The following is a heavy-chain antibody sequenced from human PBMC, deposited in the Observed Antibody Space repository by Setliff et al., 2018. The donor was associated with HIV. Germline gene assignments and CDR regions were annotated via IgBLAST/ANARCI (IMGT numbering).Heavy chain of an antibody. CDR3: ARDNYYDTSGAIGY. CDR2: IIPIFGTT. Sequence: WASVKVSCKSSGGTFSRHTISWVRQAPGQGLEWMGGIIPIFGTTNYAQNFQGRVSITADASTSTAYMELSSLRSEDTAVYYCARDNYYDTSGAIGYWGQGTLVTVSS. J-gene: IGHJ4*02. V-gene: IGHV1-69*13. CDR1: GGTFSRHT. D-gene: IGHD3-22*01.